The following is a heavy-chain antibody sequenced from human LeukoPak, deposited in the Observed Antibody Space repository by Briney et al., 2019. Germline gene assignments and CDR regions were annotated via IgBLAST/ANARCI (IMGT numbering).Heavy chain of an antibody. CDR1: RYTFTGFY. J-gene: IGHJ4*02. Sequence: RASVKVSCKASRYTFTGFYIHWVRQAPGQGLEWMGRINPNSGDTNYAQKFQGRVTMSRDTSISTAYMELSRLRSDDTAVYYCAREINSSAYYWGQGTLVTVSS. V-gene: IGHV1-2*06. D-gene: IGHD3-22*01. CDR2: INPNSGDT. CDR3: AREINSSAYY.